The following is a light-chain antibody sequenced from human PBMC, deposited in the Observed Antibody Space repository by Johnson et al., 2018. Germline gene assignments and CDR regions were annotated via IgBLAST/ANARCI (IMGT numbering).Light chain of an antibody. Sequence: QSVLTQPPSVSAAPGQKVTISCSGSSSNIGNNYVSWYQQLPGTAPKLLIYENNKRPSGIPDRFSGSKSGTSATLAITGLQTGDEAEYYCGTWDSSPSAGNVFGTGTKVTVL. CDR1: SSNIGNNY. CDR3: GTWDSSPSAGNV. V-gene: IGLV1-51*02. CDR2: ENN. J-gene: IGLJ1*01.